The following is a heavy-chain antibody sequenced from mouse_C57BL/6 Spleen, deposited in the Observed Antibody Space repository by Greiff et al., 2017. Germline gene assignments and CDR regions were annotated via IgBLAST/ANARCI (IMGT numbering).Heavy chain of an antibody. CDR3: ARDYGSSYRNWFAY. J-gene: IGHJ3*01. CDR1: GYTFISSW. D-gene: IGHD1-1*01. V-gene: IGHV1-7*01. CDR2: IYPSSGYT. Sequence: QVQLQQSGPELVKPGASVKFSCKASGYTFISSWMHWVKQRPGQGQEWIGCIYPSSGYTKYNQKFKDKATLTADKSSSTAYMHLSSLTYEDSAVYFCARDYGSSYRNWFAYWGQGTMLTVSA.